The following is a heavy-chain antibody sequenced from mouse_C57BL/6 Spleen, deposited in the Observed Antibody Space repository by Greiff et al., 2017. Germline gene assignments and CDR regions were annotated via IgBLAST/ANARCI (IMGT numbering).Heavy chain of an antibody. CDR3: ARSARGSGVVAY. Sequence: VQLQQSVAELVRPGASVKLSCTASGFNIQNTYMHWVKQRPEQGLEWIGRICPANGNTKYAPKFQGKATITADTSYNTAYLQLSSLTSEDTAIYYCARSARGSGVVAYWGQGTLVTVSA. CDR1: GFNIQNTY. V-gene: IGHV14-3*01. J-gene: IGHJ3*01. D-gene: IGHD1-2*01. CDR2: ICPANGNT.